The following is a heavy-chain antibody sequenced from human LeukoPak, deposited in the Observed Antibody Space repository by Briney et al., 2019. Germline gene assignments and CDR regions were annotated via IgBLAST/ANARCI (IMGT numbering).Heavy chain of an antibody. CDR1: GFTFSSYG. J-gene: IGHJ4*02. Sequence: GGSLRLSCAASGFTFSSYGMHWVRQAPGKGLEWVAFIRYDGSNKYYADSVKGRFTISRDNSKNTLYLQMNSLRVEDTAVYYCAKSRPGDDYYDISGYIDYWGQGTLVTVSS. CDR3: AKSRPGDDYYDISGYIDY. D-gene: IGHD3-22*01. V-gene: IGHV3-30*02. CDR2: IRYDGSNK.